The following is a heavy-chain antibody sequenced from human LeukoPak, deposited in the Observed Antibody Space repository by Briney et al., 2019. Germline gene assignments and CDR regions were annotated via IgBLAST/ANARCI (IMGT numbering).Heavy chain of an antibody. CDR1: GFTFDDYA. CDR2: ISWNSGSI. J-gene: IGHJ4*02. Sequence: GGSLRLSCAASGFTFDDYAMHWVRQAPGKGLEWVSGISWNSGSIGYADSVKGRFTISRDNAKNSLYLQMNSLRAEDTAVYYCARWRDGYNYFLRYFDYWGQGTLVTVSS. CDR3: ARWRDGYNYFLRYFDY. V-gene: IGHV3-9*01. D-gene: IGHD5-24*01.